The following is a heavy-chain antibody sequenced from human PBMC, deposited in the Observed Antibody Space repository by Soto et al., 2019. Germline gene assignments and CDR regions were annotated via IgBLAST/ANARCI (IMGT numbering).Heavy chain of an antibody. Sequence: ASVKVSCKASGYTFTGYYMHWVRQAPGQGLEWMGWINPNSGGTNYAQKFQGWVTMTRETYISTAYMELSRLRSDDTAVYYCARGPELHAYYYYYYMDVWGKGTTVTVSS. CDR3: ARGPELHAYYYYYYMDV. V-gene: IGHV1-2*04. D-gene: IGHD1-7*01. CDR2: INPNSGGT. J-gene: IGHJ6*03. CDR1: GYTFTGYY.